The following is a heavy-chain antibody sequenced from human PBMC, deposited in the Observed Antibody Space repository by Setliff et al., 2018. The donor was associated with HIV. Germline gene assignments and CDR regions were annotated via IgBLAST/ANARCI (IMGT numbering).Heavy chain of an antibody. V-gene: IGHV3-21*04. Sequence: LRLSCAASGFTFSSYSMNWVRQAPGKGLEWVSSISSSSSYTNYADSVKGRFTISRDNAKNSLYLQMNSLRAEDTAVYYCARVMIGYSGYDAFDYWGQGTLVTVSS. J-gene: IGHJ4*02. D-gene: IGHD5-12*01. CDR1: GFTFSSYS. CDR3: ARVMIGYSGYDAFDY. CDR2: ISSSSSYT.